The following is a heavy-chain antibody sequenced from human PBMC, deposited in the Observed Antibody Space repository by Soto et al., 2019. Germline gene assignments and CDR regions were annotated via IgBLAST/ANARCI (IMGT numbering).Heavy chain of an antibody. Sequence: QVQLVQSGAEVKKPGSSVKVSCKASGGTFSSYTINWVRQAPGQGLEWMGGIIPMFGTTNYAQKFQGRVTITADKSTTTAYMQLSSLRSEDTAVYYCAIAYCGGDCYAAYYGYFDLWGRGTLVTVSS. CDR1: GGTFSSYT. CDR2: IIPMFGTT. CDR3: AIAYCGGDCYAAYYGYFDL. J-gene: IGHJ2*01. V-gene: IGHV1-69*14. D-gene: IGHD2-21*02.